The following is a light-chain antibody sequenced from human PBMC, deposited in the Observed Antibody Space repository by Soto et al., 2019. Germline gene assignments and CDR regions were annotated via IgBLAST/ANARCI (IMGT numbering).Light chain of an antibody. CDR3: NSFAGRNTVL. CDR1: SSDVGGYNY. CDR2: EVT. Sequence: QSVLTQPPSASGSPGQSVTISCTGTSSDVGGYNYVSWYQQHPGKGPKLLIYEVTKRPSGVPDRFSGSKSGNTASLTVSGLQAEDEADYYCNSFAGRNTVLFGGGTKLTVL. J-gene: IGLJ2*01. V-gene: IGLV2-8*01.